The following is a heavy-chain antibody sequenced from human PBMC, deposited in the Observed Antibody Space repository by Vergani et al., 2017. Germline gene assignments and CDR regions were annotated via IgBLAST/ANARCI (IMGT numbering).Heavy chain of an antibody. J-gene: IGHJ4*02. CDR1: GFTFSSYA. CDR2: ISGSGGST. CDR3: AKVLGADYYDSSGYLLSYFDY. D-gene: IGHD3-22*01. Sequence: EVQLVESGGGLVQPGGSLRLSCAASGFTFSSYAMSWVRQAPGKGLEWVSAISGSGGSTYYADSVKGRFTISRDNSKNTLYRQMNSLRAEDTAVYYCAKVLGADYYDSSGYLLSYFDYWGQGTLVTVSS. V-gene: IGHV3-23*04.